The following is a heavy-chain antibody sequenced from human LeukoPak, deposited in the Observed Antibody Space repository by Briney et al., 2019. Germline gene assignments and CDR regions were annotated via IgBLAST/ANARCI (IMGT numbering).Heavy chain of an antibody. CDR3: ARDHGGAAAGTFDY. Sequence: QPGRSLRLSCAASGFTFSSYVIHWVRQAPGKGLEWVAVIWYDGGNKYYAASVKGRFTICRDTSENTLSLQMNSLRGEDTAVYYCARDHGGAAAGTFDYWGQGTLVTVSS. D-gene: IGHD6-13*01. CDR2: IWYDGGNK. J-gene: IGHJ4*02. CDR1: GFTFSSYV. V-gene: IGHV3-33*01.